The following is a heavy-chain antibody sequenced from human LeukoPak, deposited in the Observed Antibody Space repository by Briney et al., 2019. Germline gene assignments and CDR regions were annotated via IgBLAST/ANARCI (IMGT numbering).Heavy chain of an antibody. CDR1: GYTLTSYG. CDR2: ISAYNGNT. V-gene: IGHV1-18*01. CDR3: ARAGGRHGLDY. D-gene: IGHD1-26*01. Sequence: ASVKVSCTASGYTLTSYGMSWVRQAPGQGLEWMGWISAYNGNTKYAQKLQGRVTMTTDTSTSTAYMELRSLRSDDTAVYYCARAGGRHGLDYWGQGTLVTVSS. J-gene: IGHJ4*02.